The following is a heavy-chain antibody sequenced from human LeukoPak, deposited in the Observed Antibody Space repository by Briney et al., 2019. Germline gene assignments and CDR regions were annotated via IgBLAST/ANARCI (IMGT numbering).Heavy chain of an antibody. CDR1: GGSISSSNW. CDR2: IYHSGST. CDR3: ARDGVSSSWSEPSDYYFDY. D-gene: IGHD6-13*01. Sequence: PSGTLSLTCAVSGGSISSSNWWSWVRQPPGKGLEWIGEIYHSGSTNYNPSLKSRVTISVDKSKNQFSLKLSSVTAADTAVYYCARDGVSSSWSEPSDYYFDYWGQGTLVTVSS. V-gene: IGHV4-4*02. J-gene: IGHJ4*02.